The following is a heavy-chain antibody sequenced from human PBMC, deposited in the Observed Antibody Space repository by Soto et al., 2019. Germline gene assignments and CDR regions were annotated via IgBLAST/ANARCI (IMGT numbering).Heavy chain of an antibody. J-gene: IGHJ6*02. V-gene: IGHV4-59*13. Sequence: ETLSLTCKVSGGSMRGYSWSWIRQTPGEGLEWIGYVSHSGRTDYSPSLKNRVTISLDMSKNHFALHVNSVDPADTAVYYCARVAMENYYDMWSGSTSSALDVWGQGTTVTVSS. D-gene: IGHD3-3*01. CDR3: ARVAMENYYDMWSGSTSSALDV. CDR1: GGSMRGYS. CDR2: VSHSGRT.